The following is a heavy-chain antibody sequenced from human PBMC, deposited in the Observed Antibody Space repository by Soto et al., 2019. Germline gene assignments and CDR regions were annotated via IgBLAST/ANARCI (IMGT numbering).Heavy chain of an antibody. J-gene: IGHJ4*02. Sequence: SETLSLTCTVSVGSISSGGYYWSWIRQHPGKGLEWIGYIYYSGSTYYNPSLKSRVTISVDTSKNQFSLKLSSVTAADTAVYYCARQFAYYDSSGYYSDQFDYWGQGTLVTVSS. CDR2: IYYSGST. CDR1: VGSISSGGYY. D-gene: IGHD3-22*01. CDR3: ARQFAYYDSSGYYSDQFDY. V-gene: IGHV4-31*03.